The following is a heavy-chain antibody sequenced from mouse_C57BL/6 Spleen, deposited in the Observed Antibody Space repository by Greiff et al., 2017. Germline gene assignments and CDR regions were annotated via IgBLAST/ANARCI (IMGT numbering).Heavy chain of an antibody. CDR3: ARTFYYGSSYEDYYAMDY. CDR2: IHPNSGST. J-gene: IGHJ4*01. CDR1: GYTFTSYW. D-gene: IGHD1-1*01. V-gene: IGHV1-64*01. Sequence: QVQLQQPGAELVKPGASVKLSCKASGYTFTSYWMHWVKQRPGQGLEWIGMIHPNSGSTNYNEKFKSKATLTVDKSSSTAYMQLSSLTSEDSAVYYCARTFYYGSSYEDYYAMDYWGQGTSVTVSS.